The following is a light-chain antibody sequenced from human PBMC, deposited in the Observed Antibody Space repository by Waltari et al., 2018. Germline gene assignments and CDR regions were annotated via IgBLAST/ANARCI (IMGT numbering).Light chain of an antibody. V-gene: IGLV1-40*01. CDR1: TSNIGAGYD. J-gene: IGLJ2*01. Sequence: QSVLTQPPSVSGAPGQRVSIPCTGSTSNIGAGYDVHWYQQGPGKAPKRIIYGTNTRPLGVPDRFFGSQYGTSASLAISGLQAEDEGDYYCQSYDTTVSVVFGGGTKLTVL. CDR2: GTN. CDR3: QSYDTTVSVV.